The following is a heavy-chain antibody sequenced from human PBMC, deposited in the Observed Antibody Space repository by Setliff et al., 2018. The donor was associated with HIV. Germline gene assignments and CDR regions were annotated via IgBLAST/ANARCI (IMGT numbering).Heavy chain of an antibody. Sequence: GGSLRLSCAASGFTFSSYWMSWVRQAPGKGLEWVANIKYDGSEKYYVGSVKGRFTISRDNAKNSLYLQMNSLRAEDTAVYYCAREPDGLRYFDWLLYPAYYDYVMDVWGQGTTVTVSS. V-gene: IGHV3-7*01. CDR1: GFTFSSYW. CDR3: AREPDGLRYFDWLLYPAYYDYVMDV. D-gene: IGHD3-9*01. CDR2: IKYDGSEK. J-gene: IGHJ6*02.